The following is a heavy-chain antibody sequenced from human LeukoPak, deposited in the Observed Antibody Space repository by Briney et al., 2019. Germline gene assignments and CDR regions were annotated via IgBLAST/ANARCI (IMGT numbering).Heavy chain of an antibody. Sequence: ASVKVSCKTSGHTFTDHYIHWIRQTPRRGLEWLGWINPQRGSTDSAQNFQGGLTMTRDTSINTAYMELFSLTSDDTAIYYCARSTLIMIRGAVDYWGQGSLVAVSS. V-gene: IGHV1-2*02. D-gene: IGHD3-10*01. CDR2: INPQRGST. CDR1: GHTFTDHY. J-gene: IGHJ4*02. CDR3: ARSTLIMIRGAVDY.